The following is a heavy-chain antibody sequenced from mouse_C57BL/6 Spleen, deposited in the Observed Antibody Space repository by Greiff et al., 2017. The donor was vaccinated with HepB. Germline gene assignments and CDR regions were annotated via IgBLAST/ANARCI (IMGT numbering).Heavy chain of an antibody. CDR3: ARAPYYDYAYAMDY. Sequence: QVQLQQPGAELVKPGASVKMSCKASGYTFTSYWITWVKQRPGQGLEWIGDIYPGSGSTNYNEKFKSKATLTVDTSTSTAYMQLISLTYEDSAVYDSARAPYYDYAYAMDYWGQGTSVTVSS. J-gene: IGHJ4*01. CDR2: IYPGSGST. D-gene: IGHD2-4*01. V-gene: IGHV1-55*01. CDR1: GYTFTSYW.